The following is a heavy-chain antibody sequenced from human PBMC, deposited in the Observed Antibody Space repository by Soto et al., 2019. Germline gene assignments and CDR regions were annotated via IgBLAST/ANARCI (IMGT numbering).Heavy chain of an antibody. Sequence: ASVKVSCKASGYTFTSYAMHWVRQAPGQRLEWMGWINAGNGNTKYSQKFQGRVTITRDTSASTAYMELSSLRSEDTAVYYCARAPMIVVVRDAFDIWGQGTMVTVS. CDR1: GYTFTSYA. J-gene: IGHJ3*02. CDR2: INAGNGNT. D-gene: IGHD3-22*01. V-gene: IGHV1-3*01. CDR3: ARAPMIVVVRDAFDI.